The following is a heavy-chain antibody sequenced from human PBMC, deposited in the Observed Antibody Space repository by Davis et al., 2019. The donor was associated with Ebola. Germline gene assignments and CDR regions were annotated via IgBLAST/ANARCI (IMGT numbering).Heavy chain of an antibody. Sequence: SETLSLTCTVSGGSISSSSYYWGWIRQPPGKGLEWIGEINHSGSTNYNPSLKSRVTISLDTSKNQFSLKLSSVTAADTAVYYCARMRLSSGYYFFDYWGQGTLVTVSS. J-gene: IGHJ4*02. CDR3: ARMRLSSGYYFFDY. CDR1: GGSISSSSYY. CDR2: INHSGST. V-gene: IGHV4-39*07. D-gene: IGHD3-22*01.